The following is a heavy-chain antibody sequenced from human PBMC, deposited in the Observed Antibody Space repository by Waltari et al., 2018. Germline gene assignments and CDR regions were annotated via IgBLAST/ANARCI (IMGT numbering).Heavy chain of an antibody. J-gene: IGHJ6*03. V-gene: IGHV4-34*01. Sequence: QVQLQQWGAGLLKPSETLSLTCAVHGGSFSGSSWSWIRQPPGQGVGWIGEINHSGSTNYNPSLKSRFTISVDTSKNQFSLKLSSVTAADTAVYYCARGKSVRIAALPYYYYYYMDVWGKGTTVTVSS. CDR1: GGSFSGSS. CDR2: INHSGST. CDR3: ARGKSVRIAALPYYYYYYMDV. D-gene: IGHD6-6*01.